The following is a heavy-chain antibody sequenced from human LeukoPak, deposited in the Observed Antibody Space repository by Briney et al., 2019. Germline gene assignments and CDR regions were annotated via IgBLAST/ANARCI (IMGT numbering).Heavy chain of an antibody. D-gene: IGHD4-17*01. Sequence: PGGSLRLSCAASGFTFSRFNLHWVRQAPGKGLEWVAVIWHDGSNKYYTDSVKGRFTISRDDSKNTLYPQMNSLKAEDTAVYYCARPDYGASGDYWGQGTLVTVSS. CDR2: IWHDGSNK. J-gene: IGHJ4*02. CDR3: ARPDYGASGDY. V-gene: IGHV3-33*01. CDR1: GFTFSRFN.